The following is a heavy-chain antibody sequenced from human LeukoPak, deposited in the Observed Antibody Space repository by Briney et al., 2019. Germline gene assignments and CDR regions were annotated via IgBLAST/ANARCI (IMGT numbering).Heavy chain of an antibody. V-gene: IGHV3-7*01. CDR2: IKQDGSEK. Sequence: GGSLRLSCAASGFTFSSYWMSWVRQAPGKGLEWVANIKQDGSEKYYVDSVKGRFTISRDNAKNSLYLQMNSLRAEDTAVYYCARDSIRPDYYDSSGFDYWGQGTLVTVSS. CDR1: GFTFSSYW. CDR3: ARDSIRPDYYDSSGFDY. J-gene: IGHJ4*02. D-gene: IGHD3-22*01.